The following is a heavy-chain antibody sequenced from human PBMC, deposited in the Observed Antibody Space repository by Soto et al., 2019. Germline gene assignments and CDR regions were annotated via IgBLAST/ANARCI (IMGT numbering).Heavy chain of an antibody. CDR3: ARDYGDGYKYDY. CDR1: CYTFTSYA. D-gene: IGHD5-12*01. CDR2: INAGNGNT. V-gene: IGHV1-3*01. Sequence: ASVQVSCKASCYTFTSYAMHWVLPAPGQRLEWMGWINAGNGNTKYSQKFQGRVTITRDTSASTAYMELSSLRSEDTAIYYCARDYGDGYKYDYWGPGTLLT. J-gene: IGHJ4*02.